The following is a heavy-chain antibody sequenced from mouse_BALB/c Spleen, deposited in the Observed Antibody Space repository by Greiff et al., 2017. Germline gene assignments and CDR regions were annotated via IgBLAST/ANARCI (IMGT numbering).Heavy chain of an antibody. V-gene: IGHV5-12-2*01. CDR2: ISNGGGST. CDR3: ARHDYDYFDY. CDR1: GFTFSSYT. D-gene: IGHD2-4*01. J-gene: IGHJ2*01. Sequence: EVQLQESGGGLVQPGGSLKLSCAASGFTFSSYTMSWVRQTPEKRLEWVAYISNGGGSTYYPDTVKGRFTISRDNAKNTLYLQMSSLKSEDTAMYYCARHDYDYFDYWGQGTTLTVSS.